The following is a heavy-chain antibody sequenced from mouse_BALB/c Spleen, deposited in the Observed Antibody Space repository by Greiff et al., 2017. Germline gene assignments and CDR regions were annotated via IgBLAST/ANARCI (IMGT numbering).Heavy chain of an antibody. J-gene: IGHJ4*01. CDR2: IDPYNGGT. D-gene: IGHD2-10*02. CDR3: ARQEYGNYEGAMDY. CDR1: GYAFTSYN. V-gene: IGHV1S135*01. Sequence: EVHLVESGPELVKPGASVKVSCKASGYAFTSYNMYWVKQSHGKSLEWIGYIDPYNGGTSYNQKFKGKATLTVDKSSSTAYMHLNSLTSEDSAVYYCARQEYGNYEGAMDYWGQGTSVTVSA.